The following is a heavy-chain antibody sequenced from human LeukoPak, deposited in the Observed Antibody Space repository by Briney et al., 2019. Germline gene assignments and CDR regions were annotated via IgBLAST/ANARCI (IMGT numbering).Heavy chain of an antibody. D-gene: IGHD4-17*01. Sequence: GGSLRLSCAASGFTFSSYWMHWVRQVPGKGLVWVSRINIDGSSISYADSVKGRFTISRDNAKNTVYLQMNSLRAEDTAVYYCGRAVTVDDTGYYFDFWSQGILVTVSS. CDR1: GFTFSSYW. CDR2: INIDGSSI. J-gene: IGHJ4*02. V-gene: IGHV3-74*01. CDR3: GRAVTVDDTGYYFDF.